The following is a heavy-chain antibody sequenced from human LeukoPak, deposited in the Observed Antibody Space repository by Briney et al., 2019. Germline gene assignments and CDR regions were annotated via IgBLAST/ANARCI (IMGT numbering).Heavy chain of an antibody. Sequence: SETLSLTCTVSGGSISSSSYYWGWIRQPPGKGLEWIGSIYYSGSTYYNPSLKSRVTISVDTSKNQFSLKLSSVTAADTAVYYCARDLRIVGATQLPWGQGTLVTVSS. J-gene: IGHJ5*02. CDR2: IYYSGST. CDR3: ARDLRIVGATQLP. CDR1: GGSISSSSYY. D-gene: IGHD1-26*01. V-gene: IGHV4-39*07.